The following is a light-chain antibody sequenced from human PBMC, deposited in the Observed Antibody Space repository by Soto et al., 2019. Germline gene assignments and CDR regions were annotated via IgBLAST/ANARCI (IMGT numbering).Light chain of an antibody. J-gene: IGLJ2*01. V-gene: IGLV1-40*01. CDR2: GNT. Sequence: QSVLTQPPSVSGAPGQRVTISCTGSSSNIGAGYDVHWYQQLPVRAPKLLIYGNTNRPSGVPDRFSGSKSSTSASLAITGLQAEDEADYYCLSFDSSLSVVFGGGTKLTVL. CDR1: SSNIGAGYD. CDR3: LSFDSSLSVV.